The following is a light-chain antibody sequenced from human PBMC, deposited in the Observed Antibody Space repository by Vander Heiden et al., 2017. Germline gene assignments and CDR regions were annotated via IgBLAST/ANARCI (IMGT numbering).Light chain of an antibody. CDR1: NIGSKS. Sequence: SYVLTQPPSVSVAPGQTARITCGGNNIGSKSVHLYQQKPGQAPVLVVYDDSDRPSGIPERCSGSNSGNTATMTISRVEAGDEADDYCQVWDSSSDHPEVVFGGGTKLTVL. CDR2: DDS. CDR3: QVWDSSSDHPEVV. V-gene: IGLV3-21*02. J-gene: IGLJ2*01.